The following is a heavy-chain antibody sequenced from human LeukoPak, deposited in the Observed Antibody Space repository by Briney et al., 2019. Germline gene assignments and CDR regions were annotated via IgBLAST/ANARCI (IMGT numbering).Heavy chain of an antibody. D-gene: IGHD2-2*01. V-gene: IGHV1-8*01. J-gene: IGHJ5*02. Sequence: ASVKVSCKASGYTFTSYDINWVRQAAGQELEWMGWMNPNSGNTVSAQKFQGRLTMTRNTSISTASMELSSLRSEDTAVYYCARAGDQVLSNWFDPWGQGTLVTVSS. CDR1: GYTFTSYD. CDR3: ARAGDQVLSNWFDP. CDR2: MNPNSGNT.